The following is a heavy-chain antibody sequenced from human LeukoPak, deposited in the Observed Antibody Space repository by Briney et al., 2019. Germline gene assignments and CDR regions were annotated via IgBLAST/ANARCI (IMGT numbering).Heavy chain of an antibody. CDR3: ATAGGFYSDY. Sequence: PGGSVRLSCAASGFTFSSYAMSWFRQAPGKGLEWVSGISGSGGSTSYADSVRGRFTISRDNSKNTLYVQMNSLRAEDTAVYYCATAGGFYSDYWGQGTLVTVSS. J-gene: IGHJ4*02. D-gene: IGHD1-1*01. CDR2: ISGSGGST. V-gene: IGHV3-23*01. CDR1: GFTFSSYA.